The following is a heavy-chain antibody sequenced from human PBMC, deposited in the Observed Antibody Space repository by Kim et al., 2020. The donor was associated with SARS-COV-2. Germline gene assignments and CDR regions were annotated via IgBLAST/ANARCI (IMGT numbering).Heavy chain of an antibody. D-gene: IGHD3-10*01. CDR3: ARDHPGVGAFDI. Sequence: YYHPTLKSRVTISVDTSKNQFSLKLSSVTAADTAVYYCARDHPGVGAFDIWGQGTMVTVSS. V-gene: IGHV4-39*07. J-gene: IGHJ3*02.